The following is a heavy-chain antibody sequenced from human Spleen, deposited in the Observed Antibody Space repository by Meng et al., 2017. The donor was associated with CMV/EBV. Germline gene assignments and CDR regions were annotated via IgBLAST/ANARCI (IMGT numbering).Heavy chain of an antibody. D-gene: IGHD3-10*01. CDR3: ATVRGSYYLGAFDF. Sequence: ASVKVSCKASGYTFIDYYMNWVRQAPGQGLEWMGWINPNSGGSNYAQNFQGRVTMTRDMSISTAYMELRSLRSDDTAVYYCATVRGSYYLGAFDFWGQGTMVTVSS. J-gene: IGHJ3*01. V-gene: IGHV1-2*02. CDR2: INPNSGGS. CDR1: GYTFIDYY.